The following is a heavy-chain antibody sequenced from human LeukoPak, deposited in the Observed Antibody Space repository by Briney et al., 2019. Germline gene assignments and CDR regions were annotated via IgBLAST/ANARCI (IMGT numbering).Heavy chain of an antibody. CDR2: IYYSGST. V-gene: IGHV4-59*01. D-gene: IGHD6-13*01. CDR3: ARVEAAAGDNYYYYYMDV. CDR1: GGSISSYY. Sequence: PSETLSLTCTVSGGSISSYYWSWIRQPPGKGLEWIGYIYYSGSTNYNPSLKSRVTISVDTSKNQFSLKLSSVTAADTAVYYCARVEAAAGDNYYYYYMDVWGKGTTVTISS. J-gene: IGHJ6*03.